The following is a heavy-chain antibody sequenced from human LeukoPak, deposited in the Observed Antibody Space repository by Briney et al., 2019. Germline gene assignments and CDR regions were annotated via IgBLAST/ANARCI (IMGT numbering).Heavy chain of an antibody. D-gene: IGHD3-10*01. CDR1: GFTFSSYS. CDR2: IRSSGNNI. CDR3: ARDSSGSDF. Sequence: GGSLRLSCAASGFTFSSYSMNWVRQAPGKGLEWVSYIRSSGNNIYYADSVNGRFTVTTDNAKNSLYLQMNSLRDEDTAVYYCARDSSGSDFWGQGTLVTVSS. J-gene: IGHJ4*02. V-gene: IGHV3-48*02.